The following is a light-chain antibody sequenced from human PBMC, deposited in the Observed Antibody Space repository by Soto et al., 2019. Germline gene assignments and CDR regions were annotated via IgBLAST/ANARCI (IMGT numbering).Light chain of an antibody. J-gene: IGKJ2*01. CDR3: QQYSSYPYT. CDR2: DAS. V-gene: IGKV1-5*01. CDR1: QNIGSW. Sequence: DIQMTQSPSTLSASVGDRVTITCRASQNIGSWLAWYQQKPGTVPKLLIYDASSWGSGVSSRFSGSGSGTEFTLAISILRPDDFATYFCQQYSSYPYTFGQGTKLEIK.